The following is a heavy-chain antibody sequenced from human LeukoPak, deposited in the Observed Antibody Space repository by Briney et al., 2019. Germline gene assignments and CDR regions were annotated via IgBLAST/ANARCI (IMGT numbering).Heavy chain of an antibody. V-gene: IGHV4-39*01. CDR2: IYYSGST. D-gene: IGHD6-13*01. CDR3: ARPAAAGIDY. CDR1: GGSISSSSYY. Sequence: SETLSLTCTVSGGSISSSSYYWGWLRQPPGKGLEWIVSIYYSGSTYYNPSLKSRVTISVDTSKNQFSLKLSSVTAADTAVYYCARPAAAGIDYWGQGTLVTVSS. J-gene: IGHJ4*02.